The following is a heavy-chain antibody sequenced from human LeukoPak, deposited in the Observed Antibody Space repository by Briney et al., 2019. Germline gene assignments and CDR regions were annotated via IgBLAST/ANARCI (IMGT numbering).Heavy chain of an antibody. Sequence: PGGSLRLSCAASGFTFSSYDMHWVRQATGKGLEWVSAIGTAGDTYYPGSVKGRFTISRENAKNSLYLQMNSLRAGGTAVYYCARVAVTKTGYYFDYWGQGTLVTVSS. CDR1: GFTFSSYD. D-gene: IGHD4-17*01. V-gene: IGHV3-13*01. CDR3: ARVAVTKTGYYFDY. CDR2: IGTAGDT. J-gene: IGHJ4*02.